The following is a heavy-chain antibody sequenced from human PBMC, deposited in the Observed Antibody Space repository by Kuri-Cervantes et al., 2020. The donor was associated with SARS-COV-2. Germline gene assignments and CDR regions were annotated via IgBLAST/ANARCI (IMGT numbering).Heavy chain of an antibody. CDR1: GFTFSSYA. V-gene: IGHV3-30*07. CDR3: ARGGDSSGWYIPHYGMDV. CDR2: ISYDGSNK. Sequence: GGSLRLSCAASGFTFSSYAMHWVRQAPGKGLEWVAVISYDGSNKYYADSVKGRFTISRDNSKNTLYLQMNSLRAEDTAVYYCARGGDSSGWYIPHYGMDVWGQGTTVTVSS. D-gene: IGHD6-19*01. J-gene: IGHJ6*02.